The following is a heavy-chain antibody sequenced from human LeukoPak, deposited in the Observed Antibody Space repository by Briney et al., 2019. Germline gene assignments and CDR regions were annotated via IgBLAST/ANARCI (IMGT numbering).Heavy chain of an antibody. Sequence: ASVKVSCKASGYTFTSYDINWVRQATGQGLEWMGWMNPNSGGTNYAQKFQGRVTMTRDTSISTAYMELSRLRSDDTAVYYCARDPVCSGGSCYPDYFDYWGQGTLVTVSS. V-gene: IGHV1-2*02. CDR3: ARDPVCSGGSCYPDYFDY. J-gene: IGHJ4*02. CDR2: MNPNSGGT. CDR1: GYTFTSYD. D-gene: IGHD2-15*01.